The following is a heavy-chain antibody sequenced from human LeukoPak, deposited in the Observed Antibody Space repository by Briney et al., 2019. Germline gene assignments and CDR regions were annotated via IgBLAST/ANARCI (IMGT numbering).Heavy chain of an antibody. V-gene: IGHV4-4*07. CDR3: ARDKRVAVAGTYIYYYYMDV. Sequence: SETLSLTCTVSGASISSYYWSWIRQPAGKGLEWIGRIYISGSGSTNYHPSLKSRVTMSVDTSKNQFSLKLSSVTAADTAVYYCARDKRVAVAGTYIYYYYMDVWGNGTTVTISS. CDR1: GASISSYY. J-gene: IGHJ6*03. CDR2: IYISGSGST. D-gene: IGHD6-19*01.